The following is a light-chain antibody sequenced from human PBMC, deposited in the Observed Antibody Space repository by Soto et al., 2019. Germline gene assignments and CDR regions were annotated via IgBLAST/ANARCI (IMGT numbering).Light chain of an antibody. J-gene: IGLJ2*01. V-gene: IGLV1-40*01. CDR2: AST. CDR1: SSNIGAGFD. CDR3: QSYDTGLTGHVL. Sequence: QSVLTQPPSVSGAPGQRVTISCSGNSSNIGAGFDVHWYQQLPGAAPKLLIDASTNRPSGVPDRFSGSKSDPSASLASTGLQLDDEADYYCQSYDTGLTGHVLFGGGTKLTVL.